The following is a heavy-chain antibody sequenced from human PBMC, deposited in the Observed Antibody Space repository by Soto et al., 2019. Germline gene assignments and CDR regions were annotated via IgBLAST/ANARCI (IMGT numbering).Heavy chain of an antibody. J-gene: IGHJ4*02. V-gene: IGHV4-31*03. Sequence: QVQLQESGPGLVKPSQTLSLTCTVSGGSISSGGYYWSWIRQHPGKGLEWIGYIYYSGSTYYNPSLKRRVTISVDTSKNQFSLKLSSVTAADTAVYYCARWGYCSGGSCPDFDYWGQGTLVTVSS. CDR3: ARWGYCSGGSCPDFDY. CDR2: IYYSGST. D-gene: IGHD2-15*01. CDR1: GGSISSGGYY.